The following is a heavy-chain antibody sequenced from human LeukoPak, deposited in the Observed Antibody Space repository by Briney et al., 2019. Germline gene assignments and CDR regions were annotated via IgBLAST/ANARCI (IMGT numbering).Heavy chain of an antibody. CDR3: ARVDGGNTAYNY. CDR1: GFTFSSYW. J-gene: IGHJ4*02. V-gene: IGHV3-74*01. CDR2: IKSDGSST. D-gene: IGHD4-23*01. Sequence: GGSLRLSCAASGFTFSSYWMHWVRQAPGKGLVWVSDIKSDGSSTSYADSVKGQFTVSRDNAKNTLYLQMNGLRAEDTAVYYCARVDGGNTAYNYWGQGTLVTVSS.